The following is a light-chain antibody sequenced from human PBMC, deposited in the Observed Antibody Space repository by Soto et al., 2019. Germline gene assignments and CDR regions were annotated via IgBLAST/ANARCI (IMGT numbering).Light chain of an antibody. V-gene: IGKV3-11*01. CDR2: DAS. CDR3: QQRSNWPPYT. J-gene: IGKJ2*01. Sequence: PGERATLSCRASQSVSSYLAWYQQKPGQAPGLLIYDASNRATGIPARFSGSGSGTDFTLTISSLEPEDFAVYYCQQRSNWPPYTFGQGTKLEIK. CDR1: QSVSSY.